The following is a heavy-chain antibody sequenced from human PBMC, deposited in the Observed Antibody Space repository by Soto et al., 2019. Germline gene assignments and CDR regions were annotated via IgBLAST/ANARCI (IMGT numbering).Heavy chain of an antibody. D-gene: IGHD3-22*01. J-gene: IGHJ6*02. CDR3: AREENYYDSSGYYYGMDV. CDR1: GFTVSSNY. Sequence: GGSLRLSCAASGFTVSSNYRSWVRQAPGKGLEWVSVIYSGGSTYYADSVQGRFTISRHNSKNTLYLQMNSLRAEDTAVYYCAREENYYDSSGYYYGMDVWGQGTTVTVSS. V-gene: IGHV3-53*04. CDR2: IYSGGST.